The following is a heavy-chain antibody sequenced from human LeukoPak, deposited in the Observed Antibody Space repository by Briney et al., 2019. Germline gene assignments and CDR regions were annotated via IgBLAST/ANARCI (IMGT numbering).Heavy chain of an antibody. V-gene: IGHV3-74*01. CDR2: INSDGSST. CDR1: GITFSDTW. Sequence: TGGSLRLSCAASGITFSDTWMSWVRRAPGKGLVWVSRINSDGSSTSYADSVKGRFTISRDNAKNTLYLQMNSLRAEDTAIYYCTRTLYDYGDFGLGYWGQGTLVTVSS. D-gene: IGHD4-17*01. J-gene: IGHJ4*02. CDR3: TRTLYDYGDFGLGY.